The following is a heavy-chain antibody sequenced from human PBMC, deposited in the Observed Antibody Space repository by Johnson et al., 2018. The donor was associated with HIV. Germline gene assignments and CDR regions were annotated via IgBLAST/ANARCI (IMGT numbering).Heavy chain of an antibody. CDR3: ARVNSAAAFDI. D-gene: IGHD1-1*01. V-gene: IGHV3-7*05. CDR2: IKQDGSEK. Sequence: VQLVESGGGLVQPGGSLRLSCAASGFTFSSYWMSWVRQAPGKGLEWVANIKQDGSEKYYVDSVKGRFTISRDNSKNTLYLQMNSLRAEDTALYYCARVNSAAAFDIWGQGTMVTVSS. J-gene: IGHJ3*02. CDR1: GFTFSSYW.